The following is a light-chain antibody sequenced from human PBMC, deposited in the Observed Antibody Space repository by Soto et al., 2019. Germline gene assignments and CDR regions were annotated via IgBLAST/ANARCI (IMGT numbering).Light chain of an antibody. CDR2: VAS. CDR1: QSVSSN. CDR3: QQYNVTPLT. V-gene: IGKV3-15*01. Sequence: EIVMTQSSATLSVSPGERVTLSCRASQSVSSNLAWYQQKPGQTPKLLIYVASTMATGIPARFSGSGSGTEFTLTISSLQSEDFAVYYCQQYNVTPLTFGGGTKVEFK. J-gene: IGKJ4*01.